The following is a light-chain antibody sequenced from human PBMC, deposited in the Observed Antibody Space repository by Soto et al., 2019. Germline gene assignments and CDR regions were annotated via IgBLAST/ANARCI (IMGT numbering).Light chain of an antibody. Sequence: QSALTQPASVSGSPGQSITISCTGTSSDVGGYNYVSWYQQHPGKAPKLMSYDVSNRPSGVSNRFSGSKSGNTASLTISGLQAEDEADYHCSSYRSSITPVVFGGGTQLTVL. V-gene: IGLV2-14*03. CDR1: SSDVGGYNY. CDR2: DVS. CDR3: SSYRSSITPVV. J-gene: IGLJ2*01.